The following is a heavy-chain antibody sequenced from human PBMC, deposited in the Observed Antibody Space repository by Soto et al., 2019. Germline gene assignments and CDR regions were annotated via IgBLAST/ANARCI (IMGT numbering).Heavy chain of an antibody. CDR1: GFIFSSSG. D-gene: IGHD1-26*01. CDR3: AKDRSPGATTWNVY. CDR2: ISGSGVSK. V-gene: IGHV3-23*01. Sequence: GRSLRLSCVVSGFIFSSSGMNWVRQSPGKGLEWVSTISGSGVSKYYADSVKGRFTISRDNSNNTVSLQMNSLRAEDAAVYYCAKDRSPGATTWNVYWGQGTLVTVSS. J-gene: IGHJ4*02.